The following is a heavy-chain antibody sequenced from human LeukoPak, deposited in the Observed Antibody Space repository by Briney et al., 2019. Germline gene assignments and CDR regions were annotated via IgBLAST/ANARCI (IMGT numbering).Heavy chain of an antibody. V-gene: IGHV4-34*01. Sequence: PSGTLSLTCAVYGGSFSGYYWSWIRQPPGKGLEWIGEINHSGSTNYNPSLKSRVTISVDTPKNQFSLKLSSVTAADTAVYYCATSSGNYYYWGQGTLVTVSS. CDR1: GGSFSGYY. CDR3: ATSSGNYYY. D-gene: IGHD1-26*01. J-gene: IGHJ4*02. CDR2: INHSGST.